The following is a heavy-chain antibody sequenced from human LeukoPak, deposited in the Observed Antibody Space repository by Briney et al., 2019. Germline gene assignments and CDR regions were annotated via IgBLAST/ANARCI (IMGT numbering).Heavy chain of an antibody. CDR2: ISTYNGHT. V-gene: IGHV1-18*04. CDR3: ATYGDYGDAFHI. CDR1: GYTFTGYY. D-gene: IGHD4-17*01. J-gene: IGHJ3*02. Sequence: ASVKVSCKASGYTFTGYYMHWVRQAPGQGLEWMGWISTYNGHTSFAQKFQGRITMTADASTTTTYMQLGSLRSDDTAAYYCATYGDYGDAFHIWGQGTMVTVSS.